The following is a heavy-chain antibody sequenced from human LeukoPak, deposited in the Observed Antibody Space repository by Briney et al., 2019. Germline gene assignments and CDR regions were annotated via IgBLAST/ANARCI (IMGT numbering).Heavy chain of an antibody. CDR3: ARGSSWYVPDY. J-gene: IGHJ4*02. CDR1: GASISGSGYY. V-gene: IGHV4-39*01. D-gene: IGHD6-13*01. Sequence: SETLSLTCAVSGASISGSGYYLGWIRQPPGKGLEWIGNIYYTGSTYYNASLQSRVTISIDTSKNQFSLKLSSVTAADTAVYYCARGSSWYVPDYWGQGTLVTVSS. CDR2: IYYTGST.